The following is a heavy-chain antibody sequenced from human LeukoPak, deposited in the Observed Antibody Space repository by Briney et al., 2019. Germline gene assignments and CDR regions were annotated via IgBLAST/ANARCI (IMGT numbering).Heavy chain of an antibody. D-gene: IGHD3-3*01. CDR1: GFSLSTSGVG. J-gene: IGHJ6*02. CDR2: IYWNDDK. CDR3: AHSHKGFLEWLPNYYYYYGMDV. V-gene: IGHV2-5*01. Sequence: SGPTLVNPTQTLTLTCTFSGFSLSTSGVGVGWIRQPPGKALEWLALIYWNDDKRYSPSLKSRLTFTKDTSKNQVVLTMTNMDPVDTATYYCAHSHKGFLEWLPNYYYYYGMDVWGQGTTVTVSS.